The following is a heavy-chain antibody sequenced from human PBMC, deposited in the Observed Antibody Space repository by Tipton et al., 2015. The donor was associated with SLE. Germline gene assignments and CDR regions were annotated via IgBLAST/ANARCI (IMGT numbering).Heavy chain of an antibody. V-gene: IGHV4-59*11. J-gene: IGHJ3*02. D-gene: IGHD3-22*01. CDR2: IDYSGNT. CDR1: GGSISSQY. Sequence: TLSLTCTVSGGSISSQYWSWIRQPPGKGLEWIGFIDYSGNTNYNPPLKSRVTISQDTSKNQFSLKVNPVTAADTALYYCARAVMKRIAMRVPSRAFDIWGHGTMVTVTS. CDR3: ARAVMKRIAMRVPSRAFDI.